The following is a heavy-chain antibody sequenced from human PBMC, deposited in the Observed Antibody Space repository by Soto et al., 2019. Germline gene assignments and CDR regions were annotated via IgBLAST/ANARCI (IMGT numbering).Heavy chain of an antibody. J-gene: IGHJ6*02. CDR1: GFSFSNHG. Sequence: QVQLAESGGGVVQPGRSLRISCAASGFSFSNHGMQWVRQAPGKGLEWVAVISYDGNVKYYTDSVKGRFTISRDNSQSTLFLQMDSLRPEDAAVYYCAKALKVSGVLHGSLNYYYGMDVWGQGTTGTVSS. D-gene: IGHD3-10*01. CDR2: ISYDGNVK. V-gene: IGHV3-30*18. CDR3: AKALKVSGVLHGSLNYYYGMDV.